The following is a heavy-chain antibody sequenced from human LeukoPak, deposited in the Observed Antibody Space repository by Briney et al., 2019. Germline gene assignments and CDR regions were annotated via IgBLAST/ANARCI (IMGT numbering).Heavy chain of an antibody. V-gene: IGHV3-53*04. CDR2: IYSGGGT. Sequence: PGGSLRLSCSAPGFTVSNNYMSWVRQAPGKGLEWVSIIYSGGGTNDADSVKGRFTISRNKSKNTLYLQMSSLRPDDTAVYYCARGLQQQLGWFDHWGQGTLVTVSS. CDR1: GFTVSNNY. J-gene: IGHJ5*02. D-gene: IGHD6-13*01. CDR3: ARGLQQQLGWFDH.